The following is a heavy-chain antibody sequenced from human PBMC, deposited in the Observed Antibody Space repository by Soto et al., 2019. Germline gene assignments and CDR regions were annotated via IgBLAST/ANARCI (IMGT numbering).Heavy chain of an antibody. J-gene: IGHJ6*02. CDR2: ISGRGTTT. CDR3: ARLGFCSGSSCNYYYYYYGMDV. V-gene: IGHV3-48*02. CDR1: GFAFSSYT. D-gene: IGHD2-15*01. Sequence: EVQLVESGGGLVQPGGSLRLSCSASGFAFSSYTMNWVHQAPGRGLEWVSFISGRGTTTYYADSVKGRFTISRDNAKNSLYLQVNSLRDEDTATYYCARLGFCSGSSCNYYYYYYGMDVWGQGTTVTVSS.